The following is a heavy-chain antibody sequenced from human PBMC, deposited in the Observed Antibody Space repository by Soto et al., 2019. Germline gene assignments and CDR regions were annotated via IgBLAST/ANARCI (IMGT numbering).Heavy chain of an antibody. CDR2: IYYSGST. V-gene: IGHV4-39*01. CDR3: ARMGRGELGDFWFDP. CDR1: GGSISSSSYY. Sequence: SETLSLTCTVSGGSISSSSYYWGWIRQPPGKGLEWIGSIYYSGSTYYNPSLKSRVTISVDTSKNQFSLELSSVTAADTAVYYCARMGRGELGDFWFDPWGQGTLVTVSS. D-gene: IGHD1-26*01. J-gene: IGHJ5*02.